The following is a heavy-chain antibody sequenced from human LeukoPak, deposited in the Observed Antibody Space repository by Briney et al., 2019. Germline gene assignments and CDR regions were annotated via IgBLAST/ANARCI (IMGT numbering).Heavy chain of an antibody. CDR1: GFTFSDYH. CDR2: SRNKASSYTT. CDR3: ASLLDY. V-gene: IGHV3-72*01. J-gene: IGHJ4*02. Sequence: GGSLRLSCAASGFTFSDYHMDWVRQAPGKGLEWVGRSRNKASSYTTHYAASVKGRYTISRDDSKNSLYLQMNSLKTEDTAVYYCASLLDYWGQGTLVTVSS.